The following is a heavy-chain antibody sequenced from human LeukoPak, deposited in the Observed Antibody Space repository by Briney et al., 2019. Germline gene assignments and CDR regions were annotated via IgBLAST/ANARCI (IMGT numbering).Heavy chain of an antibody. CDR3: ASVRGNYVGGVYPY. Sequence: ASETLSLTCTVSGGSISSYYWGWIRQPPGKGLEWIGSIYYSGSTYYNPSLKSRVTISVDTSKNQFSLKLSSVTAADTAGYYWASVRGNYVGGVYPYGGRGTWSPSPQ. J-gene: IGHJ4*02. D-gene: IGHD3-10*02. CDR2: IYYSGST. CDR1: GGSISSYY. V-gene: IGHV4-39*07.